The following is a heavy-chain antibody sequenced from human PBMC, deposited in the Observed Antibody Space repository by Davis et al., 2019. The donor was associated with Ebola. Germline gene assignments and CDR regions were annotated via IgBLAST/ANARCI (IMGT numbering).Heavy chain of an antibody. CDR1: GDSISLYY. V-gene: IGHV4-59*12. D-gene: IGHD3-16*01. J-gene: IGHJ4*02. CDR3: ASFTFGRGGY. CDR2: IYYSGNT. Sequence: SETLSLTCTVSGDSISLYYWSWFRQPPGKGLEWIGYIYYSGNTNYNPSLKSRVTISKDTSKNQFSLKLTSVTAADTAVYYCASFTFGRGGYWGQGTLVNVSS.